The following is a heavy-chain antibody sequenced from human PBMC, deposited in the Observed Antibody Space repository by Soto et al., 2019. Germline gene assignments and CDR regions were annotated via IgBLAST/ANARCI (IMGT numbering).Heavy chain of an antibody. Sequence: EVQLLESGGGLVQPGGSLRLSCAASGFTFSSYAMSWVRQAPGKGLEWVSAISGSGGSIYHADSVKGRFTISRDNSKNTLYLQLNSLRAEDTAVYYCARNCSNGVCSNYWGQGTLVTVSS. CDR2: ISGSGGSI. CDR1: GFTFSSYA. J-gene: IGHJ4*02. CDR3: ARNCSNGVCSNY. D-gene: IGHD2-8*01. V-gene: IGHV3-23*01.